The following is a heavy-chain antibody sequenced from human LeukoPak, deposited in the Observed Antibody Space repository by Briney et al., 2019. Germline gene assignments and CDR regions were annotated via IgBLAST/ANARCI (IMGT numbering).Heavy chain of an antibody. J-gene: IGHJ4*02. V-gene: IGHV3-21*01. Sequence: GGSLRLSCAASGFSFSDYYMNWVRQAPGKGLEWVSSISTSSLYIYYADSVKGRFTISRDNAKKSMYLQMNSLRAEDTAVYYCARAALRIPYTNSWFDNGFDYWGQGTLVTVSS. D-gene: IGHD6-13*01. CDR1: GFSFSDYY. CDR3: ARAALRIPYTNSWFDNGFDY. CDR2: ISTSSLYI.